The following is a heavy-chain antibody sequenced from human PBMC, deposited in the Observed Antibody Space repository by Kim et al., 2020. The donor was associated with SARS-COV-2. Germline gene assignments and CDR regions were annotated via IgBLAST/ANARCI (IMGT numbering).Heavy chain of an antibody. CDR1: GFSIANYA. V-gene: IGHV3-23*01. Sequence: GGSLRLSCAASGFSIANYAMSWVRQTPGKGLEWVSTDAFSGHSAYYADSVKGRFTISGDNSKNTLYLQMNSLRAEDTAVYYCAKRGPMAWGAVDIWGQGT. D-gene: IGHD3-10*01. J-gene: IGHJ3*02. CDR3: AKRGPMAWGAVDI. CDR2: DAFSGHSA.